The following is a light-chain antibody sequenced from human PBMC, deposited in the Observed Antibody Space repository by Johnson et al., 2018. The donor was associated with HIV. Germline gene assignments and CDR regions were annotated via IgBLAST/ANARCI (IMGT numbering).Light chain of an antibody. J-gene: IGLJ1*01. Sequence: QSVLTQPPSVSAAPGQKVTISCSGSSSDMGNYAVSWYQQIPGTAPKLLIYDNNKRPSGIPDRFSASKSGSSATLGITGLQTGDEADYYCATWDSSLSAYVFGPGTKVTIL. CDR3: ATWDSSLSAYV. V-gene: IGLV1-51*01. CDR2: DNN. CDR1: SSDMGNYA.